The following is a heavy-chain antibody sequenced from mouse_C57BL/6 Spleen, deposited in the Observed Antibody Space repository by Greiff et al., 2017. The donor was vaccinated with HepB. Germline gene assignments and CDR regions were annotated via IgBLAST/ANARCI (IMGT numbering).Heavy chain of an antibody. CDR2: IYPGDGDT. D-gene: IGHD1-1*01. CDR1: GYAFSSYW. J-gene: IGHJ1*03. V-gene: IGHV1-80*01. CDR3: AREAYGSSYFDV. Sequence: QVQLKESGAELVKPGASVKISCKASGYAFSSYWMNWVKQRPGKGLEWIGQIYPGDGDTNYNGKFKGKATLTADKSSSTAYMQLSSLTSEDSAVYFCAREAYGSSYFDVWGTGTTVTVSS.